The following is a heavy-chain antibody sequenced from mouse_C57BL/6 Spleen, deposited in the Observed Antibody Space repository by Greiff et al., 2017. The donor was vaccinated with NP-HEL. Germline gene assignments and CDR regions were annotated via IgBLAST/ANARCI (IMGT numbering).Heavy chain of an antibody. CDR2: INPYNGGT. J-gene: IGHJ3*01. CDR1: GYTFTDYY. Sequence: HLQQSGPVLVKPGASVKMSCKASGYTFTDYYMNWVKQSHGKSLEWIGVINPYNGGTSYNQKFKGKATLTVDKSSSTAYMELNSLTSEDSAVYYCARGGYYGSSPWFAYWGQGTLVTVSA. V-gene: IGHV1-19*01. CDR3: ARGGYYGSSPWFAY. D-gene: IGHD1-1*01.